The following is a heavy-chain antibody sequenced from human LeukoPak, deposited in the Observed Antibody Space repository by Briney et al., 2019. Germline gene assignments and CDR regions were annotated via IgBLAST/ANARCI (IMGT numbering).Heavy chain of an antibody. CDR3: ARDDDYYGSGSYSDY. CDR1: GFTFSSYS. D-gene: IGHD3-10*01. V-gene: IGHV3-21*01. J-gene: IGHJ4*02. Sequence: GGSLRLSCAASGFTFSSYSMNWVRQAPGKGLEWVSSISSSSYIYYADSVKGRFTISRDNAKNSLYLQMNSLRAEDTAVYYCARDDDYYGSGSYSDYWGQGTLVTVSS. CDR2: ISSSSYI.